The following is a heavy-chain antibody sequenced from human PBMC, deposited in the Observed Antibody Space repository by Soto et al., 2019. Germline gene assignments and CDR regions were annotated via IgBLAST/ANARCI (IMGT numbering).Heavy chain of an antibody. CDR1: GFSLSTSGVG. V-gene: IGHV2-5*01. J-gene: IGHJ4*02. CDR2: IYWNDDK. Sequence: SGPTLVNPTQTLTLTCTFSGFSLSTSGVGVGWIRQPPGKALEWLALIYWNDDKRYSPSLKSRLTITKDTSKNQVVLTMTNMDPVDIATYYCARSGDYDVLFDCWGQGSMVTVSS. CDR3: ARSGDYDVLFDC. D-gene: IGHD4-17*01.